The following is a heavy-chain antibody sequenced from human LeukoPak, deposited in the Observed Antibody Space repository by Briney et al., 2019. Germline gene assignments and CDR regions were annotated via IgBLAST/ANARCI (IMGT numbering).Heavy chain of an antibody. V-gene: IGHV3-48*03. J-gene: IGHJ4*02. CDR2: ISSSGSTI. CDR1: GFTFSSYE. D-gene: IGHD2-15*01. CDR3: ARDRGSGGSCLFDY. Sequence: GGSLRLSCAASGFTFSSYEMNWVRQAPGKGLEWVSYISSSGSTIYYADSVKGRFTIPRDNAKNSLYLQMNSLRAEDTAVYYCARDRGSGGSCLFDYWGQGTLVTVSS.